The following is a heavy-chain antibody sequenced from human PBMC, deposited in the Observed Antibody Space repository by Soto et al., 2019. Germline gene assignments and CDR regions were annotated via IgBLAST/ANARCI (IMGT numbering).Heavy chain of an antibody. CDR2: ISHSGST. V-gene: IGHV4-30-2*01. J-gene: IGHJ6*02. CDR3: ARDNFYYGMDV. CDR1: GDSIGTSGYS. Sequence: PSETLSLTCAVSGDSIGTSGYSWNWIRQPPGKGLEWIGYISHSGSTYSIPSLKSRVTVSVDRSNNQFSLKLSSVTAADTAVYYCARDNFYYGMDVWGQGTTVTVSS.